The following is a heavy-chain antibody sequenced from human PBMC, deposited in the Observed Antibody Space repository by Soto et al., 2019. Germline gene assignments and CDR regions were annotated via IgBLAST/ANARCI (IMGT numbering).Heavy chain of an antibody. CDR3: ARSGSPIYYGMDV. Sequence: ASVKVSCKASGGTFSSYAISWVRQAPGQGLEWMGGIIPIFGTANYAQKFQGRVTITADESTSTAYMELSSLRSEDTAVYYCARSGSPIYYGMDVWGQGTTVTVSS. CDR1: GGTFSSYA. V-gene: IGHV1-69*13. CDR2: IIPIFGTA. D-gene: IGHD3-3*01. J-gene: IGHJ6*02.